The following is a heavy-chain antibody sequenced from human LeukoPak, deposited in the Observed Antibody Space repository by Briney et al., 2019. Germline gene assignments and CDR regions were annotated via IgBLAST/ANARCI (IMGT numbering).Heavy chain of an antibody. CDR3: ARLYSSSWYQIDY. D-gene: IGHD6-13*01. J-gene: IGHJ4*02. CDR1: GGSISSYY. CDR2: IYYSGST. Sequence: PSETLSLTCTVSGGSISSYYWSWIRQPPGKGLEWIGYIYYSGSTNYNPSPKSRVTISVDTSKNQFSLKLSSVTAADTAVYYCARLYSSSWYQIDYWGQGTLVTVSS. V-gene: IGHV4-59*01.